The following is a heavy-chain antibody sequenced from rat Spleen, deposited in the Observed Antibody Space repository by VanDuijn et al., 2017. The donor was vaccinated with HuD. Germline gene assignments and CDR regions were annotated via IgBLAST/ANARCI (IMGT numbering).Heavy chain of an antibody. CDR2: IWGNGNT. CDR1: GLSLSRNS. J-gene: IGHJ2*01. Sequence: QVQLKESGPGLVQPSQTLSLTCTVSGLSLSRNSVSWIRQPPGKGLEWMGLIWGNGNTNYNSALKSRLSISRDTSKSQVFLQMNNLQTEDTAMYFCARSDTIAAMGHYWGQGVMVTVSS. D-gene: IGHD1-2*01. V-gene: IGHV2-47*01. CDR3: ARSDTIAAMGHY.